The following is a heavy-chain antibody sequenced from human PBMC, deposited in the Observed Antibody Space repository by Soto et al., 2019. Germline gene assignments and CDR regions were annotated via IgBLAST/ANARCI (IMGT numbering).Heavy chain of an antibody. CDR2: IYYSGST. CDR3: ASYLDYYGSGSYYY. V-gene: IGHV4-39*07. D-gene: IGHD3-10*01. CDR1: GGSISSSSYY. J-gene: IGHJ4*02. Sequence: SETLSLTCTVSGGSISSSSYYWGWIRQPPGKGLEWIGSIYYSGSTYYNPSLKSRVTISVDTSKNQFSLKLSSVTAADTAVYYCASYLDYYGSGSYYYWGQGTLVTVSS.